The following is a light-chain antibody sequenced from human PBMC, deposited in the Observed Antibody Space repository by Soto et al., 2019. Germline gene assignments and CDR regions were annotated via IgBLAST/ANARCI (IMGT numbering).Light chain of an antibody. J-gene: IGLJ2*01. CDR1: SRDIGTYKY. V-gene: IGLV2-14*01. CDR3: SSFTRDATLI. CDR2: EVV. Sequence: QSALTQPASVSGSPGQSITISCNGSSRDIGTYKYVSWYQQRPDKAPRLMIYEVVNRPSGISDRFSGSKSGNTASLTISDLPPEDDADYYCSSFTRDATLIFGGGTQLTVL.